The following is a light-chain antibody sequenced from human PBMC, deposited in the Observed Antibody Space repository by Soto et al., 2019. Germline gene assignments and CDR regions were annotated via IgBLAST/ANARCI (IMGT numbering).Light chain of an antibody. J-gene: IGKJ5*01. Sequence: EIVLTQSRATLSLSPGERATLSCRASQNVRTYLAWYQQKPGQAPRLLISDASNRATGIPARFSGSGSGTDFTLTISSLEPEDFAVYYCQQRTNWITFGQGTRLEIK. CDR2: DAS. V-gene: IGKV3-11*01. CDR1: QNVRTY. CDR3: QQRTNWIT.